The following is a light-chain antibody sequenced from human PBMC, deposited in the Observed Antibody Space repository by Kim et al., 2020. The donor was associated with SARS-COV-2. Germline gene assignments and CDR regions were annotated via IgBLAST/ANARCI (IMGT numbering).Light chain of an antibody. Sequence: QTATLTCTGNSNNVGNQGAAWLQQHQGHPPKLLSYSNNNRPSGISERLSASRSGDTASLTITGLQPEDEADYYCSAWDRSLSSWVFGGGTQLTVL. CDR3: SAWDRSLSSWV. V-gene: IGLV10-54*01. CDR1: SNNVGNQG. CDR2: SNN. J-gene: IGLJ3*02.